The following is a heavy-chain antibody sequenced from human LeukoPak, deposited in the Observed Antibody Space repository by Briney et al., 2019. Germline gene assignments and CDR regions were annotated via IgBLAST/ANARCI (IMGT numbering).Heavy chain of an antibody. J-gene: IGHJ4*02. D-gene: IGHD3-22*01. CDR1: GGSIASGDYY. Sequence: SETLSLTCSVFGGSIASGDYYWTWIRQPPGKGLEWIGSIYYSGSTYYNPSLKSRVTISVDTSKNQFSLKLSSVTAADTAVYYCARHEYDSSGLYYWGQGTLVTVSS. CDR2: IYYSGST. V-gene: IGHV4-39*01. CDR3: ARHEYDSSGLYY.